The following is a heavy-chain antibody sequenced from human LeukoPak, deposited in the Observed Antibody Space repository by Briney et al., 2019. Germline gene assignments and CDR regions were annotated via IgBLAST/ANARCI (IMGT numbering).Heavy chain of an antibody. D-gene: IGHD2-2*01. CDR1: GGSINSGGYF. CDR3: ARSLGYCGSTSCYRSGFDY. V-gene: IGHV4-31*03. CDR2: IYYSGST. Sequence: MPSETLSLTCSVSGGSINSGGYFWNWVRQQPGKGLEWIGYIYYSGSTYYNPSLKGRVTISVDTSKSQFSLKLTSVTAADTALYYCARSLGYCGSTSCYRSGFDYWGQGTLVTVSS. J-gene: IGHJ4*02.